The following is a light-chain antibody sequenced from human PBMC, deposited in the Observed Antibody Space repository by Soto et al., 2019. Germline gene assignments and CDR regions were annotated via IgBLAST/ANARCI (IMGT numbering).Light chain of an antibody. J-gene: IGLJ7*01. CDR1: SSNIGGNY. CDR2: RNN. V-gene: IGLV1-47*01. CDR3: VTWDASLSGNII. Sequence: QPVLTQPPSTSGTPGQRVTIPCFGSSSNIGGNYVFWYQHLPGTAPKLLIYRNNQRPSGVPDRFSGSKSGTSASLAISGLLAEDEADYYCVTWDASLSGNIIFGGFTQLSVL.